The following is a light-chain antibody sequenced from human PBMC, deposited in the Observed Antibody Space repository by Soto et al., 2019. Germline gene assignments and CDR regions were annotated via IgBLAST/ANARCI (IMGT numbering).Light chain of an antibody. CDR1: SSNIGSNT. V-gene: IGLV1-44*01. J-gene: IGLJ1*01. CDR3: AAWDDSLNACYV. Sequence: QLVLTQPPSASGTPGQRVTISCSGSSSNIGSNTVNWYQQLPGTAPKLLIYSNNQRPSGVPGRFSGSKSGTSASLAISGLQSEDEADYYCAAWDDSLNACYVFGTGTKLTVL. CDR2: SNN.